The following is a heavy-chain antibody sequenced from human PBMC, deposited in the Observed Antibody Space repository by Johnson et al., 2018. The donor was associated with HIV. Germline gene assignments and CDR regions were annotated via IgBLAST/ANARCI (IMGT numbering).Heavy chain of an antibody. CDR2: IKQDGSEK. Sequence: EVQLVESGGGLVQPGGSLRLSCAASGFTFSSYWMSWVRQAPGKGLEWVANIKQDGSEKYYVDSVKGRFTISRDNAKNSLYLQMNSLRAEDTAVYYCAREGGIAAAGTDAVEIWGQGTMVTVSS. CDR3: AREGGIAAAGTDAVEI. D-gene: IGHD6-13*01. J-gene: IGHJ3*02. CDR1: GFTFSSYW. V-gene: IGHV3-7*01.